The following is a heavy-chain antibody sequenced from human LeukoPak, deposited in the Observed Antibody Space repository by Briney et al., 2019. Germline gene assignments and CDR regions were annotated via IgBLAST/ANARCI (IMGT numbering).Heavy chain of an antibody. CDR3: ARDGLLKGIAVAGTGLRYYYYMDV. Sequence: SVKVSCKASGGTFSSYAISWVRQAPGQGLEWMGGIIPIFGTANYAQKFQGRVTITADKSTSTAYMELSSLRSEDTAVYYCARDGLLKGIAVAGTGLRYYYYMDVWGKGTTVTVSS. J-gene: IGHJ6*03. CDR2: IIPIFGTA. V-gene: IGHV1-69*06. D-gene: IGHD6-19*01. CDR1: GGTFSSYA.